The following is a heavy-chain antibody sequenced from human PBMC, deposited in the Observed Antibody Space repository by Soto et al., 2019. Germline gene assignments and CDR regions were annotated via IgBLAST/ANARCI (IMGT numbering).Heavy chain of an antibody. V-gene: IGHV1-18*01. CDR2: ISAYNGNT. J-gene: IGHJ3*01. CDR3: ARDFPSFVFLLMPGKDIAFVL. CDR1: GYTFTSYG. Sequence: ASVKVSCKASGYTFTSYGISWVRQAPGQGLEWMGWISAYNGNTNYAQKLQGRVTMTTDTSTSTAYMELRSLRSDDTAVYYCARDFPSFVFLLMPGKDIAFVLWGKGTMFT. D-gene: IGHD3-3*01.